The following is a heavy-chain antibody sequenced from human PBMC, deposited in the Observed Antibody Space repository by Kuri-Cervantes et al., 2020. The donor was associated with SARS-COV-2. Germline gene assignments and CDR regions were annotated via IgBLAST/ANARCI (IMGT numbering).Heavy chain of an antibody. Sequence: SETLSLTCTVSGGSISSSSYYWGWIRQPPGKGLEWIGSIYYSGSTYYNPSLKSRVTISVDTSKNQFSLKLSSVTAADTAVYYCARIIVVVPAASSPLARFDYWGQGTLVTVSS. CDR3: ARIIVVVPAASSPLARFDY. J-gene: IGHJ4*02. CDR2: IYYSGST. D-gene: IGHD2-2*01. CDR1: GGSISSSSYY. V-gene: IGHV4-39*07.